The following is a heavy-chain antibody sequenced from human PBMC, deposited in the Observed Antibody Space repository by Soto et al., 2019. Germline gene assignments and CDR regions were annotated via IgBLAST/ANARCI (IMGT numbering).Heavy chain of an antibody. CDR3: ARDIVVVVAAMDDVWFGP. J-gene: IGHJ5*02. CDR2: INHSGST. CDR1: GGSFSGYY. Sequence: SETLSLTCAVYGGSFSGYYWSWIRQPPGKGLEWIGEINHSGSTNYNPSLKSRVTISVDTSKNQFSLKLSSVTAADTAVYYCARDIVVVVAAMDDVWFGPRGQGTLVTVSS. V-gene: IGHV4-34*01. D-gene: IGHD2-15*01.